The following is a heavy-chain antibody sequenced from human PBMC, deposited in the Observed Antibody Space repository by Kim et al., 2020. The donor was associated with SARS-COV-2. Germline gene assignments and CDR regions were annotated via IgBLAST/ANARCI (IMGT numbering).Heavy chain of an antibody. D-gene: IGHD2-15*01. J-gene: IGHJ5*02. CDR1: GASISSSSYY. CDR2: IYYNGNT. CDR3: ARDKGAGRWTQYNWFDP. V-gene: IGHV4-39*02. Sequence: SETLSLTCTVFGASISSSSYYWGWIRQPPGKGLEWIGSIYYNGNTYYNESLKSRVIISVDTYKNDFSLKLSSVTAADTAIYYCARDKGAGRWTQYNWFDPWGQGTLVTVSS.